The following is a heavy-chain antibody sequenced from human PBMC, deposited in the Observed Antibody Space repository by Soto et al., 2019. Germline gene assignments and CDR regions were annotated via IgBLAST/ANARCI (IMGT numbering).Heavy chain of an antibody. CDR3: ARDRTYDYVWGSYRHLEAFDI. Sequence: SETLSLTCTVSGGSISSGDYYWSWIRQYPGKGLEWIGFIYYSGSTYYNPSLKSRVTISVDTSKNQFSLKLNSVTAADTAVYYCARDRTYDYVWGSYRHLEAFDIWGQGTMVTVSS. D-gene: IGHD3-16*02. CDR2: IYYSGST. V-gene: IGHV4-30-4*08. J-gene: IGHJ3*02. CDR1: GGSISSGDYY.